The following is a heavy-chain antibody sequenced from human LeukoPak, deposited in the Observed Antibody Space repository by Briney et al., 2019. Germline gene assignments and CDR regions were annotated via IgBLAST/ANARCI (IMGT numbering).Heavy chain of an antibody. J-gene: IGHJ4*02. D-gene: IGHD2-2*01. V-gene: IGHV1-69*05. Sequence: SVKVSCMASGGTFSSYAISWVRQAPGQGLEWMGGIIPIFGTANYAQKFQGRVTITTDESTSTAYMELSSLRSEDTAVYYCATPRLGYCSSTSCYHFDYWGQGTLVTVSS. CDR2: IIPIFGTA. CDR3: ATPRLGYCSSTSCYHFDY. CDR1: GGTFSSYA.